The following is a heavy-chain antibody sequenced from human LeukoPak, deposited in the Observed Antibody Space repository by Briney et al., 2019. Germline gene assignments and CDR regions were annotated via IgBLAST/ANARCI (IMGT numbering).Heavy chain of an antibody. V-gene: IGHV1-18*01. J-gene: IGHJ4*02. D-gene: IGHD3-16*01. CDR2: ISAYNGRT. CDR3: ARWGASPNDF. CDR1: GYIFINHD. Sequence: ASVKVSCKASGYIFINHDIGWVRQAPGQGLQYMGWISAYNGRTDYAQNLQGRVTMTTDTATTTAYMELRSLTPDDTAVYFCARWGASPNDFWGQGTLVTVSS.